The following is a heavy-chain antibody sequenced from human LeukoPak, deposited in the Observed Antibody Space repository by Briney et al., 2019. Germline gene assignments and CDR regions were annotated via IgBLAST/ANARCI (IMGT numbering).Heavy chain of an antibody. V-gene: IGHV3-20*04. CDR1: GFTFDDYG. CDR3: ARGPMGYYDILTGYRPFDY. D-gene: IGHD3-9*01. CDR2: INWNGGST. Sequence: GGSLRLSCAASGFTFDDYGMSWVRQAPGKGLEWVSGINWNGGSTGYADSVKGRFTISRDNAKNSLYLQMNSLRAEDTALYYCARGPMGYYDILTGYRPFDYWGQGTLVTVSS. J-gene: IGHJ4*02.